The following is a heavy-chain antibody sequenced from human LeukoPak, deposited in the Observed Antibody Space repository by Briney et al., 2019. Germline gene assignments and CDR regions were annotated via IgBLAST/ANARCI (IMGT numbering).Heavy chain of an antibody. V-gene: IGHV4-34*01. Sequence: EASETLSLTCAVYGGSFSGYYWSWIRQPPGKGLEWIGEINHSGSTNYNPSLKSRVTISVDTSKNQFSLKLSSVTAADTAVYYCASFNIVTLGGDYWGQGTLVTVSS. CDR1: GGSFSGYY. CDR3: ASFNIVTLGGDY. J-gene: IGHJ4*02. D-gene: IGHD3-16*01. CDR2: INHSGST.